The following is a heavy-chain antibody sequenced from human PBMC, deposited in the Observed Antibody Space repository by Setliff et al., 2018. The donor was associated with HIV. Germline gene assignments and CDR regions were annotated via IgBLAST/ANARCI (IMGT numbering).Heavy chain of an antibody. CDR2: IIPIFSTT. D-gene: IGHD4-4*01. J-gene: IGHJ5*02. CDR1: GYIFTNYA. Sequence: SVKVSCKASGYIFTNYAMQWVRQAPGQGLEWMGGIIPIFSTTTYAQKFQGRVTITADDSTSTVYMELSSLKSEDTAMYYCARDEGMTTRRGRFDPWGQGTLVTVSS. V-gene: IGHV1-69*13. CDR3: ARDEGMTTRRGRFDP.